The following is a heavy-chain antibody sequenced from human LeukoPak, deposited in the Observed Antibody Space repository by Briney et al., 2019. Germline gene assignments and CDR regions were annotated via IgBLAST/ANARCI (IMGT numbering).Heavy chain of an antibody. V-gene: IGHV3-30*02. J-gene: IGHJ4*02. CDR2: IRYDGSNK. CDR3: AKSRGAAAAGYFDY. Sequence: PGGSLRLSCAASGFTFSSYGMHWVRQAPGKGLEWVAFIRYDGSNKYYADSVKGRFTISRDNSKNTLYLQMNSLRAEDTAVYYCAKSRGAAAAGYFDYWGQGTLVTVSS. CDR1: GFTFSSYG. D-gene: IGHD6-13*01.